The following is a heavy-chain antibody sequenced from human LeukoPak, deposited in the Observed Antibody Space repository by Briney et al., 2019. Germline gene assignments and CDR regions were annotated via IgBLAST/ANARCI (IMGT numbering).Heavy chain of an antibody. CDR2: ISYDGSNK. D-gene: IGHD3-9*01. Sequence: QSGGSLRLSCAASGFTFSSYGMHWVRQAPGKGLEWVAVISYDGSNKYYADSVKGRFTISRDNSKNTLYLQMNSLRAEDTAVYYCAKVNPIYDILTGSFDYWGQGTLVTVSS. V-gene: IGHV3-30*18. CDR3: AKVNPIYDILTGSFDY. CDR1: GFTFSSYG. J-gene: IGHJ4*02.